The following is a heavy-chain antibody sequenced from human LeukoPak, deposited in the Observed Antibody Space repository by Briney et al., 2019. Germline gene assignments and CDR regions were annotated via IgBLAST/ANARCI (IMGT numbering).Heavy chain of an antibody. J-gene: IGHJ4*02. CDR3: ARDLGYCSSTSCPYFDY. CDR1: GFTVSSNY. V-gene: IGHV3-66*01. CDR2: IYPGGTI. Sequence: GGSLRLSCAASGFTVSSNYMSWVRQAPGKGLEWVSVIYPGGTIYYADSVKGRFTISRDNSRNTLYLQMNGLRAEDTAVYYCARDLGYCSSTSCPYFDYWGQGTLVTVSS. D-gene: IGHD2-2*01.